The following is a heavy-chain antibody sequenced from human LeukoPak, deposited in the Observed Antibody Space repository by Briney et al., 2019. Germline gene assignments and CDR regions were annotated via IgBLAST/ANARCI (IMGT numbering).Heavy chain of an antibody. Sequence: KPSETLSLTCTVSGGSISSYYWSWIRQPPGKGLEWIGYIYYSGSTSYNPSLKSRVTISVDTSKNQFSLKLSSVTAADTAVYYCARWAQESYYFDYWGQGTLVTVSS. J-gene: IGHJ4*02. CDR3: ARWAQESYYFDY. V-gene: IGHV4-59*01. CDR1: GGSISSYY. CDR2: IYYSGST.